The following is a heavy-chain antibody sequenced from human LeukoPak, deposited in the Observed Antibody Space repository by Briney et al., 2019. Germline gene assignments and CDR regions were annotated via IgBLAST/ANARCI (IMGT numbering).Heavy chain of an antibody. J-gene: IGHJ3*02. V-gene: IGHV4-34*01. CDR3: ARSPFRRRGHAFDI. D-gene: IGHD3-3*02. Sequence: SGTLSLTCAVYGGSFSGYYWSWIRQPPGKGLEWIGEINHSGSTNYNPSLKSRVTISVDTSKNQFSLKLSSVTAADTAVYYCARSPFRRRGHAFDIWGQGTMVTVSS. CDR2: INHSGST. CDR1: GGSFSGYY.